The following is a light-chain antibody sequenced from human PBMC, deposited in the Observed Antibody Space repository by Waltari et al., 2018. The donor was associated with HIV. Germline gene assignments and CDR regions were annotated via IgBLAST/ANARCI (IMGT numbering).Light chain of an antibody. J-gene: IGLJ2*01. CDR3: CSYAGSSTHVV. Sequence: QSALTQPASVSGSPGQSIPISCTGTSSDVGGYNLVSWYQQHPGKAPKVMIYAVSKRPSGVSNRFSGSKSGNTASLTISGLQAEDEADYYCCSYAGSSTHVVFGGGTKLTVL. V-gene: IGLV2-23*02. CDR2: AVS. CDR1: SSDVGGYNL.